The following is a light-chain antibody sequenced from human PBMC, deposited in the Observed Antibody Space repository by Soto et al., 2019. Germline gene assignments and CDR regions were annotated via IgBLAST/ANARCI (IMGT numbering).Light chain of an antibody. CDR3: SSYAGSNDNYV. Sequence: QSALTQPPSASGSPGQSVTISCTGTSSDVGDYNYVSWYQQHPGQAPKLMIYEVTKWPSGVPDRFSGSKSGNTASLTVSGLQAEDEADYYCSSYAGSNDNYVFGTGTKVTVL. CDR1: SSDVGDYNY. CDR2: EVT. V-gene: IGLV2-8*01. J-gene: IGLJ1*01.